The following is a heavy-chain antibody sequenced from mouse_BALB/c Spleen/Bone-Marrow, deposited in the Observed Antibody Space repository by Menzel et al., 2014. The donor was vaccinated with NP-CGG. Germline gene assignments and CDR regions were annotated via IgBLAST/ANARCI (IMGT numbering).Heavy chain of an antibody. J-gene: IGHJ4*01. D-gene: IGHD2-4*01. Sequence: VQLKESGTVLARPGASVKMSCKASGYSFTSYWMHWVKQRPGQGLEWIGAIYPGNSDTSYNQKFKGKAKLTAVTSASTAYMELSSLTNEDSADYYCTRGAYYDYSYYAMDYWGQGTSVTVSS. CDR3: TRGAYYDYSYYAMDY. V-gene: IGHV1-5*01. CDR2: IYPGNSDT. CDR1: GYSFTSYW.